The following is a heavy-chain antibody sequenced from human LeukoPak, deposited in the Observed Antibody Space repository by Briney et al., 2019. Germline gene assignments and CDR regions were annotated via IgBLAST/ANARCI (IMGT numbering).Heavy chain of an antibody. CDR1: GFTFSSYG. CDR2: IRYDGSNK. V-gene: IGHV3-30*02. Sequence: PGGSLRLACAASGFTFSSYGMHWVRQAPGKGLEWVAFIRYDGSNKYYADSVKGRFTISRDNSKNTLYLQMNSLRAEDTAVYYCARDRSITISNDSFDYWGQGTMVSVSS. J-gene: IGHJ4*02. D-gene: IGHD3-3*01. CDR3: ARDRSITISNDSFDY.